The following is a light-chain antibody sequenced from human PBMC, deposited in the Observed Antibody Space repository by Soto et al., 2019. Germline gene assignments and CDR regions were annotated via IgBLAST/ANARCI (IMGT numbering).Light chain of an antibody. CDR1: SSDVGGYNY. V-gene: IGLV2-11*01. J-gene: IGLJ1*01. Sequence: QSVLTQPRSVSGSPGQSVTISCTGTSSDVGGYNYVSWYQERPGKAPKLMIYDVSKRPSGVPDRFSGSKSGNTASLTISGLQAEDEADYYCCSYAGSYSYVFGTGTNVTVL. CDR3: CSYAGSYSYV. CDR2: DVS.